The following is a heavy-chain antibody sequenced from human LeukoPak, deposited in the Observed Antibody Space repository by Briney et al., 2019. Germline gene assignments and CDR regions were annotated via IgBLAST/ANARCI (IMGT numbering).Heavy chain of an antibody. CDR3: STTRGSNDYYYMDV. V-gene: IGHV1-69*05. CDR1: GGTFTSYS. D-gene: IGHD5-24*01. Sequence: SVKVSCKASGGTFTSYSIGWVRQAPGQGLEWMGSIIPIFGTANYAQKLQGRVTLTTAESTTTAYMDLRSLRSEDKAVDYFSTTRGSNDYYYMDVWGKGNTVTVSS. CDR2: IIPIFGTA. J-gene: IGHJ6*03.